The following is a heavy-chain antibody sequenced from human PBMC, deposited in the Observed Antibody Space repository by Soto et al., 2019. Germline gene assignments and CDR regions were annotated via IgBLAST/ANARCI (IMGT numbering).Heavy chain of an antibody. CDR2: IFSNDEK. CDR3: ARIFYGGNSGGDFDI. V-gene: IGHV2-26*01. CDR1: VFSLINARMG. D-gene: IGHD2-21*01. J-gene: IGHJ3*02. Sequence: SGPTXVNPTDTLTLTFTFSVFSLINARMGVSLILQPPGKALEWLAHIFSNDEKSYSTSLKSRLTISKDTSKSQVVLTMTNMDPVDTAKYYCARIFYGGNSGGDFDIWGQGTMV.